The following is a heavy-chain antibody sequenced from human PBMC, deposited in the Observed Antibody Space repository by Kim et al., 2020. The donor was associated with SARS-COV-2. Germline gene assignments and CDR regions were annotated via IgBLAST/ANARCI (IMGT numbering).Heavy chain of an antibody. CDR3: AKAMVIPWAYVMDV. CDR2: ISWNSGRI. D-gene: IGHD3-22*01. Sequence: GGSLRLSCAASGFSFGDYAMHWVRQAPGKGLEWVSVISWNSGRIDYADFVKGRFTISRDNAKSSLYLQMNSLRAEATALYYCAKAMVIPWAYVMDVWGQG. CDR1: GFSFGDYA. J-gene: IGHJ6*02. V-gene: IGHV3-9*01.